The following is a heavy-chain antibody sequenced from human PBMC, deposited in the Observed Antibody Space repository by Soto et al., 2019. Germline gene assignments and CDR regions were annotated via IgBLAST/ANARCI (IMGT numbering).Heavy chain of an antibody. V-gene: IGHV4-59*01. J-gene: IGHJ4*02. D-gene: IGHD4-17*01. Sequence: QVQLQGSGPGLLKPSETLSLTCTVSGDSISSYYWSWIRQPPGKGLEWIGYIYYSGSTNYNPSLTGRVTRSVDTSKNQFSPKLSSVTAADTAVYYCARSNGDYWDYWGQGTLVTVSS. CDR1: GDSISSYY. CDR3: ARSNGDYWDY. CDR2: IYYSGST.